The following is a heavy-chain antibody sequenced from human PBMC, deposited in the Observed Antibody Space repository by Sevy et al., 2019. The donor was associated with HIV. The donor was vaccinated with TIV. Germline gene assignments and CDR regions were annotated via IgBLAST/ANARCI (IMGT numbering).Heavy chain of an antibody. D-gene: IGHD4-17*01. CDR1: GYTLTDLA. CDR2: FDPEDDET. J-gene: IGHJ4*02. Sequence: ASVKVSCKVSGYTLTDLAMHWVRQAPGKGLEWMGGFDPEDDETNYAQRFQGRVTMTADTSTDTAYMELTSLRSEDTAVYYCATDLWFYYGDFRGFWGQGTLVTVSS. CDR3: ATDLWFYYGDFRGF. V-gene: IGHV1-24*01.